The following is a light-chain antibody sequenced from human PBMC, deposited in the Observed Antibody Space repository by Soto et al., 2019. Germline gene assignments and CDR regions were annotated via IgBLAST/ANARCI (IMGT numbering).Light chain of an antibody. CDR2: EVS. CDR1: SSDVGGYNY. Sequence: QSALTQPASVSGSPGQSITISCTGTSSDVGGYNYVSWYQQHPGKAPKLMIYEVSNRPSGVSNRFSGSKSGNTASLTISGLQAEDEAVYYCNSYRSGSPVFGGGTKLTVL. J-gene: IGLJ2*01. V-gene: IGLV2-14*01. CDR3: NSYRSGSPV.